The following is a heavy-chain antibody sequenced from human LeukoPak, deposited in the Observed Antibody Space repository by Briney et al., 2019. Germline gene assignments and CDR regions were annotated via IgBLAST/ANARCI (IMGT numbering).Heavy chain of an antibody. V-gene: IGHV3-23*01. CDR3: AKVLVSISANRYYFDY. CDR2: ISGSGNST. J-gene: IGHJ4*02. Sequence: GSLRLSCAASGLTFSGSAMSWVRQAPGKGLEWVSLISGSGNSTYYADSVKGRFTISRDNSKNTLYLQMNSLRAEDTAVYYCAKVLVSISANRYYFDYWGQGTLVTVSS. D-gene: IGHD5/OR15-5a*01. CDR1: GLTFSGSA.